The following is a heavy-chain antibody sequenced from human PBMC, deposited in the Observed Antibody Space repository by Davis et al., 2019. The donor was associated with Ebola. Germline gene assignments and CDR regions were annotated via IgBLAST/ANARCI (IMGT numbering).Heavy chain of an antibody. J-gene: IGHJ4*02. CDR1: GGSINSDY. CDR3: VRGITGTVEFDS. V-gene: IGHV4-59*01. D-gene: IGHD7-27*01. CDR2: IFHSGAT. Sequence: PSETLSLTCTVSGGSINSDYWAWIRQPPGKGLEWLGYIFHSGATSYNPSLKSRVTISVDTSKNEFSLKLSSVTAADTATYYCVRGITGTVEFDSWGQGTVVTVSS.